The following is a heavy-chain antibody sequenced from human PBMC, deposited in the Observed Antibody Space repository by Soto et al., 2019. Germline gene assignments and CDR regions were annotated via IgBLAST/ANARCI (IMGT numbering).Heavy chain of an antibody. D-gene: IGHD3-3*01. Sequence: QITLNESGPTVVRPTETLTLTCRFSGFSLTTSGVGVGWIRQSPGKAPEWLALIYWDDDKRYSASLKSRLTITKDTSKNKVVLTVSDVDPTDTATYYCAHRVLRTVFGLVTTTAIYFDFWGQGTPVAVSS. V-gene: IGHV2-5*02. CDR3: AHRVLRTVFGLVTTTAIYFDF. J-gene: IGHJ4*02. CDR2: IYWDDDK. CDR1: GFSLTTSGVG.